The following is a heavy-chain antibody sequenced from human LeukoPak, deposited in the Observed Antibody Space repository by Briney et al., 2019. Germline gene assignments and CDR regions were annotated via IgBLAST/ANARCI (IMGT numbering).Heavy chain of an antibody. CDR2: INPSGGST. J-gene: IGHJ4*02. V-gene: IGHV1-46*01. D-gene: IGHD3-9*01. Sequence: ASVKVSCKASGYTFTSYYMHWVRQAPGQGLEWMGIINPSGGSTSYAQKLQGRVTMTRDTSTSTVYMELSSLRSEDTAVYYCARDYYDILTGYYTLLDYWGQGTLVTVSS. CDR3: ARDYYDILTGYYTLLDY. CDR1: GYTFTSYY.